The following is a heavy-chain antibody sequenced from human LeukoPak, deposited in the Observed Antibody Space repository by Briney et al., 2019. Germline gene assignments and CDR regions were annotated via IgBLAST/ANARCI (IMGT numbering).Heavy chain of an antibody. V-gene: IGHV3-23*01. CDR1: GFTFSSYA. D-gene: IGHD6-19*01. Sequence: GGSLRLSCAASGFTFSSYAMSWVRQAPGKGLEWVSAISGSGGSTCYADSVKGRFTISRDNSKNTLYLQMNSLRAEDTAVYYCAKRGSSGWTFDYWGQGTLVTVSS. CDR2: ISGSGGST. J-gene: IGHJ4*02. CDR3: AKRGSSGWTFDY.